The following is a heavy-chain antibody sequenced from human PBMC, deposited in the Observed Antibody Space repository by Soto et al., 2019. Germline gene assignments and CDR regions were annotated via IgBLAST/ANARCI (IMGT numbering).Heavy chain of an antibody. V-gene: IGHV3-48*01. CDR1: GFTFRSYS. Sequence: GGSLRLSCAASGFTFRSYSMNGVRQAPGKGLEGVSYISSSSSTIYYAASVKGRFTISRDNSKNTLYLQMNSLRAEDTAVYYCARGRVDYXGSGSYSQSDYYYYGMDVWGQGTTVTVS. D-gene: IGHD3-10*01. CDR2: ISSSSSTI. CDR3: ARGRVDYXGSGSYSQSDYYYYGMDV. J-gene: IGHJ6*02.